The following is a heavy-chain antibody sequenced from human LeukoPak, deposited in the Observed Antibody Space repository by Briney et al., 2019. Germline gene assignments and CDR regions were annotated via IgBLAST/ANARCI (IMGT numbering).Heavy chain of an antibody. CDR1: GFTFSDYY. V-gene: IGHV3-11*04. J-gene: IGHJ4*02. Sequence: GGSLRLSCAASGFTFSDYYMSWIRQAPGKGLEWVSYISSSGSTMYYADSVKGRFTISRDNAKNSLYLQMNSLRAEDTAVYYCARDWRYYYDSSGYLHFDYWGQGTLVTVSS. D-gene: IGHD3-22*01. CDR3: ARDWRYYYDSSGYLHFDY. CDR2: ISSSGSTM.